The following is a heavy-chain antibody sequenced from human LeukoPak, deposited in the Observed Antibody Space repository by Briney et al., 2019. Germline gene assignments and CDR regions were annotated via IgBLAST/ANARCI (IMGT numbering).Heavy chain of an antibody. CDR1: GGSISSGGYS. CDR2: IYHSGST. V-gene: IGHV4-30-2*01. D-gene: IGHD3-9*01. CDR3: ARVIGGDYDILTGYYRGSAFDI. J-gene: IGHJ3*02. Sequence: SQTLSLTCAVSGGSISSGGYSWSWIRQPPGKGLEWIGYIYHSGSTYYNPSLKSRVTISVDRSKNQFSLKLSSVTAADTAVYYCARVIGGDYDILTGYYRGSAFDIWGQGTMVTVSS.